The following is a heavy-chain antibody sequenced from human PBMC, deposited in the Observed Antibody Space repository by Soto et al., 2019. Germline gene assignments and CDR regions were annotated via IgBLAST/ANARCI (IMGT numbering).Heavy chain of an antibody. Sequence: QVQLQESGPGLLKPSQTLYLTCTVSGGSISSGAYYLSWIRQNPGKGLEWIGYMYYTGRTYYSPSITCPVIISGDTSKNQFPLNMTSVTAADTAVYYCARRRAFSNCDSGADAFDICGQGPMVTVSS. J-gene: IGHJ3*02. CDR3: ARRRAFSNCDSGADAFDI. V-gene: IGHV4-31*01. CDR2: MYYTGRT. D-gene: IGHD2-15*01. CDR1: GGSISSGAYY.